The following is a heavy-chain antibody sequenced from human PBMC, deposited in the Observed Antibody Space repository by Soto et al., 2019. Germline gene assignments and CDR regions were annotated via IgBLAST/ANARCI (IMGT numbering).Heavy chain of an antibody. V-gene: IGHV3-30-3*01. Sequence: PGGSLRLSCAASGFTFSSYAMHWVRQAPGKGLEWVAVISYDGSNKYYADSVKGRFTISRDNSKNTLYLQMNSLRAEDTAVYYCARSLTYYDILTGSETYYYYYYGMDVWGQGTTVTVSS. CDR3: ARSLTYYDILTGSETYYYYYYGMDV. J-gene: IGHJ6*02. CDR2: ISYDGSNK. D-gene: IGHD3-9*01. CDR1: GFTFSSYA.